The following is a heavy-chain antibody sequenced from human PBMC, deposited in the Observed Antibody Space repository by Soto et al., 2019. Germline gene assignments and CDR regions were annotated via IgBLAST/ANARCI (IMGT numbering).Heavy chain of an antibody. Sequence: PSETLSLTCTVSGGSISSGDYYWSWIRQPPGKGLEWIGYIYYSGSTYYNPSLKSRVTISVDTSKNQFSLKLSSVTAADTAVYYCARDRLIVATKTYYYYYGMDVWGQGTTVTVSS. CDR2: IYYSGST. V-gene: IGHV4-30-4*01. D-gene: IGHD5-12*01. J-gene: IGHJ6*02. CDR3: ARDRLIVATKTYYYYYGMDV. CDR1: GGSISSGDYY.